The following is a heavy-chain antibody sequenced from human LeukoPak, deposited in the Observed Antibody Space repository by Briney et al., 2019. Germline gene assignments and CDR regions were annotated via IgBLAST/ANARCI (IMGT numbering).Heavy chain of an antibody. J-gene: IGHJ5*02. CDR1: GGTFSSYA. CDR3: ARDHMTRPLDYGDYVGNWFDP. CDR2: IIPILGTT. Sequence: GSSVTVSCKASGGTFSSYAINWVRQAPGQGLEWMGGIIPILGTTNYAQEFQGRVTITADESTSTAYMELSSLRSEDTAVHYCARDHMTRPLDYGDYVGNWFDPWGQGTLVTVSS. D-gene: IGHD4-17*01. V-gene: IGHV1-69*01.